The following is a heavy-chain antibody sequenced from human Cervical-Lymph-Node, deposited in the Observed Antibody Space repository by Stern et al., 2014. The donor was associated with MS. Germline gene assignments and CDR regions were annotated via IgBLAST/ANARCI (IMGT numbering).Heavy chain of an antibody. CDR2: IYPGDSDT. J-gene: IGHJ4*02. CDR3: ARRLLTGTTMSEGHFDY. CDR1: GYSFSSYW. V-gene: IGHV5-51*01. D-gene: IGHD1-20*01. Sequence: EVQLVESGAEVKKSGESLKISCKVSGYSFSSYWIGWVRQMPGKGLEWMGIIYPGDSDTRYRPSFQGQVTISADKSISTAYLQWSSLKASHTAMYYCARRLLTGTTMSEGHFDYWGQGTLVTVSS.